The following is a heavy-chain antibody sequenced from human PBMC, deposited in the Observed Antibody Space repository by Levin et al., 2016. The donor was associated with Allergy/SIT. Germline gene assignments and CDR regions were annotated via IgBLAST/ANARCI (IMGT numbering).Heavy chain of an antibody. CDR3: ARGGPHGAYFSAMVFDY. CDR1: GFIFSTYA. J-gene: IGHJ4*02. D-gene: IGHD2-8*01. V-gene: IGHV3-23*01. CDR2: ISDTGGTT. Sequence: GESLKISCAASGFIFSTYAMSWVRQAPGKGLEWVSAISDTGGTTYYADSVKGRFAISRDDAKNSLYLQMDSLRADDTAVYYCARGGPHGAYFSAMVFDYWGQGVLVTVSS.